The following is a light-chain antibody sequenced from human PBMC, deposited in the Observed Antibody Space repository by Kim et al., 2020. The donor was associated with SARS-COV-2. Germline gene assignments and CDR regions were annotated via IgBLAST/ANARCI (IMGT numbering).Light chain of an antibody. CDR3: QQTNETPWA. Sequence: GDRVTITCRASQTVEDYLNWYKHKPGQAPKLLIYATSILQDGVPSRFSGSGAGTHFTLTISRLQPDDIGTFYCQQTNETPWAFGQGTKVDIK. CDR1: QTVEDY. V-gene: IGKV1-39*01. J-gene: IGKJ1*01. CDR2: ATS.